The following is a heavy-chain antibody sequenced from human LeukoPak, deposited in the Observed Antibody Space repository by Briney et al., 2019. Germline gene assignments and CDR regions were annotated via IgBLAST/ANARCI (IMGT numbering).Heavy chain of an antibody. D-gene: IGHD5-24*01. CDR3: ARPLGDGGYNTFDY. V-gene: IGHV1-2*02. CDR1: GYTFTGYF. J-gene: IGHJ4*02. Sequence: ASVKVSCKASGYTFTGYFMYWVRQAPGQGLEWMGWINPNSGGTTYAQKFQGRVTMTRDTSISTAYMELSRLRSDDTAVYYCARPLGDGGYNTFDYWGQGALVTVSS. CDR2: INPNSGGT.